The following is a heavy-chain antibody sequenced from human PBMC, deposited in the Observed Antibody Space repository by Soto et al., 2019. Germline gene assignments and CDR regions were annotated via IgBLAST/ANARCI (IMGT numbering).Heavy chain of an antibody. CDR1: GGSINSRYW. Sequence: SETLSLTCAVFGGSINSRYWWSWVRQSPGKGLEWIGEIYHSGSTNYNPSLKSRVTISVDKSKNQFSLNLSSVTAADTAVYYCARDQNGSGNYYTRYFDYWGQGTLVTVSS. CDR2: IYHSGST. J-gene: IGHJ4*02. D-gene: IGHD3-10*01. V-gene: IGHV4-4*02. CDR3: ARDQNGSGNYYTRYFDY.